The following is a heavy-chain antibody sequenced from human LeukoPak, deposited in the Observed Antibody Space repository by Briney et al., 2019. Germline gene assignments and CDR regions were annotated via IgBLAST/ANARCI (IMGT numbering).Heavy chain of an antibody. CDR3: ARGPGWNYFDY. D-gene: IGHD2-15*01. Sequence: GGSLRLSCAVSGFTVSIYYMTWVRQAPGKGLKWVSFIYRDGSANYADSVKGRFAISRDNSKNTVYLQMDSLRAEDTAVYYCARGPGWNYFDYWGQGTLVTVSS. J-gene: IGHJ4*02. V-gene: IGHV3-66*01. CDR2: IYRDGSA. CDR1: GFTVSIYY.